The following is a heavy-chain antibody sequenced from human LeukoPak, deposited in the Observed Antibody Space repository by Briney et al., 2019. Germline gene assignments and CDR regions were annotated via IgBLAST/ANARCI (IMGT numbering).Heavy chain of an antibody. Sequence: KTSETLSLTCTVSGGSISSGGYYWSWIRQHPGKGLEWIGYIYYSGSTYYNPSLKSRVTISVDTSKNQFSLKLSSVTAADTAVYYCARATRWGSWPQPFDYWGQGTLVTVSS. CDR2: IYYSGST. D-gene: IGHD6-13*01. CDR3: ARATRWGSWPQPFDY. V-gene: IGHV4-61*08. CDR1: GGSISSGGYY. J-gene: IGHJ4*02.